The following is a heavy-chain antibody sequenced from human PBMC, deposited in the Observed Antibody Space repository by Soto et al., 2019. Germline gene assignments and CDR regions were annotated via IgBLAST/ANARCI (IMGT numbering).Heavy chain of an antibody. J-gene: IGHJ4*02. D-gene: IGHD3-16*01. Sequence: EVQLVESGGGLVQPGGSLRLSCAASGFTFRNYWMSWVRQAPGKGLEWVADIKEDGSEKYYMDSVKGRFTISRDNAKNSLYLQVNSLRAEDTAVYYCARDFRVGGAYGDYWGQGTLVTVSS. CDR3: ARDFRVGGAYGDY. CDR2: IKEDGSEK. CDR1: GFTFRNYW. V-gene: IGHV3-7*01.